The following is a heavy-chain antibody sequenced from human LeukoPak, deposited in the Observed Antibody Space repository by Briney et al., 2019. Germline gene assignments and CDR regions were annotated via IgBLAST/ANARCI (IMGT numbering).Heavy chain of an antibody. J-gene: IGHJ4*02. CDR3: ARVARWVDY. V-gene: IGHV4-34*01. CDR1: GGSFSGYY. Sequence: SETLSLTCAVYGGSFSGYYWSWIRQPPGKGLEWIGEINHSGSTNYNPSLKSRVTISVDTSKNQFSLKLSSVIAADTAVYYCARVARWVDYWGQGTLVTVSS. CDR2: INHSGST. D-gene: IGHD4-23*01.